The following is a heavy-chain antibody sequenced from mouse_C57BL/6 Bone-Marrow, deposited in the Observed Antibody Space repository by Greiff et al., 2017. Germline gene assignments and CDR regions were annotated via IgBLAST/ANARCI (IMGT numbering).Heavy chain of an antibody. V-gene: IGHV5-4*01. CDR1: GFTFSSYA. J-gene: IGHJ4*01. CDR3: ARLDYYAMDY. CDR2: ISDGGSYT. Sequence: EVQLMESGGGLVKPGGSLKLSCAASGFTFSSYAMSWVRQTPEKRLEWVATISDGGSYTYYPDNVKGRFTISRDNAKNNLYLQMSHLKSEDTAMYYCARLDYYAMDYWGQGTSVTVSS.